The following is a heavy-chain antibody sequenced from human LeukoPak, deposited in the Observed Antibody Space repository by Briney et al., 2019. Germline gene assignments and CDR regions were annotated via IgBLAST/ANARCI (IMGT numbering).Heavy chain of an antibody. Sequence: GGSLRLSCAASGFIFDDYAMHWVRHAPGKGLEWVSGISWNSGSIGYADSVKGRFTISRDNAKNSLYLQMNSLRAEDTALYYCAKDMYGGATIFDYWGQGTLVTVSS. CDR3: AKDMYGGATIFDY. D-gene: IGHD1-26*01. J-gene: IGHJ4*02. V-gene: IGHV3-9*01. CDR1: GFIFDDYA. CDR2: ISWNSGSI.